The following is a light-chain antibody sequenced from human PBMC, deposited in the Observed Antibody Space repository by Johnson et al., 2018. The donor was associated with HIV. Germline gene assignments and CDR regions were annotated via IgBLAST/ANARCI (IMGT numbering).Light chain of an antibody. CDR2: ENN. CDR3: GTWDSSLIAGARC. Sequence: QSVLTQSPSVSAAPGQKVTISCSGSSSNIGNNYVSWYQQLPGTAPKLLIYENNKRPSGIPDRFSGSKSGTSATLGITGLQTGDEADYFCGTWDSSLIAGARCFGTGTKVTVL. J-gene: IGLJ1*01. CDR1: SSNIGNNY. V-gene: IGLV1-51*02.